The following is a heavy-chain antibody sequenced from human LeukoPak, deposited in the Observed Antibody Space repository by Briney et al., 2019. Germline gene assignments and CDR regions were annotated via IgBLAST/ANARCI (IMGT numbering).Heavy chain of an antibody. CDR2: IYYSGSN. CDR3: ARDLYGSGSYYNSYFDY. J-gene: IGHJ4*02. D-gene: IGHD3-10*01. V-gene: IGHV4-59*01. CDR1: GGSISRYY. Sequence: PSETLSLTCTVSGGSISRYYWSWIRQPPGKGLEWIGYIYYSGSNNYTPSLKSPVTISVDTSNNHFSLKPSSVTAADTAVYYCARDLYGSGSYYNSYFDYWGQGTLVTVSS.